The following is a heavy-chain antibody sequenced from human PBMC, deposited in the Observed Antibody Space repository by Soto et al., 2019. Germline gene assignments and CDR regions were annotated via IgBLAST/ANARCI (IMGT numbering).Heavy chain of an antibody. Sequence: ASVKVSCTASGYTFTSYAMHWVRQAPGQRLEWMGWINAGNGNTKYSQKFQGRVTITRDTSASTAYMELSSLRSEDTAVYYCARVGVVVPAATFYYYYGMDVWGQGTTVTVSS. CDR3: ARVGVVVPAATFYYYYGMDV. V-gene: IGHV1-3*01. J-gene: IGHJ6*02. CDR1: GYTFTSYA. CDR2: INAGNGNT. D-gene: IGHD2-2*01.